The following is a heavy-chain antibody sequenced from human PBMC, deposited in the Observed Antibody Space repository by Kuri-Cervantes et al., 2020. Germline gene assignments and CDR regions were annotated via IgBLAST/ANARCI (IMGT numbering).Heavy chain of an antibody. V-gene: IGHV4-59*01. D-gene: IGHD3-16*01. CDR2: IYYSGST. CDR1: GGSISSYY. J-gene: IGHJ6*02. CDR3: ASVRLGKKSYYYYGMDV. Sequence: SETLSLTCTVSGGSISSYYWNWIRQPAGKGLEWIGYIYYSGSTNYNPSLKSRVTISVDTSKNQFSLKLSSVTAADTAVYYCASVRLGKKSYYYYGMDVWGQGTTVTVSS.